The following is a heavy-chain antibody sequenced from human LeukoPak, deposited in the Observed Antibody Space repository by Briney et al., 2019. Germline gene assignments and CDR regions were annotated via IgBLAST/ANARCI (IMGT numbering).Heavy chain of an antibody. CDR2: ISSSSSTI. Sequence: PGGSLRLSCAASGFTFSSYSMNWLRQAPGKGLEWVSYISSSSSTIYYADSVKGRFTISRDNAKNSLYLQMNSLRAEDTAVYYCARDQLLWFGELLEDRGDYWGQGTLVTVSS. CDR3: ARDQLLWFGELLEDRGDY. D-gene: IGHD3-10*01. CDR1: GFTFSSYS. V-gene: IGHV3-48*01. J-gene: IGHJ4*02.